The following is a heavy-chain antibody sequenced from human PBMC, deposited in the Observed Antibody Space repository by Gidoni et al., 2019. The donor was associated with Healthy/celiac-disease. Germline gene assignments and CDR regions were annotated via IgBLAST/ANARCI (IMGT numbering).Heavy chain of an antibody. CDR1: GFAFSSYA. CDR2: ISYDGSNK. Sequence: QVQLVESGGGVVQPGRSLRPPCAASGFAFSSYAMHWVRQAPGKGLEWVAVISYDGSNKYYADSVKGRFTISRDNSKNTLYLQMNSLRAEDTAVYYCARDRGYDILSEASYFDYWGQGTLVTVSS. D-gene: IGHD3-9*01. J-gene: IGHJ4*02. V-gene: IGHV3-30*04. CDR3: ARDRGYDILSEASYFDY.